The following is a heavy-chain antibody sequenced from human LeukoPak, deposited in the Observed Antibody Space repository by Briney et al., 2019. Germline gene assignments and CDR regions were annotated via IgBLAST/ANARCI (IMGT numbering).Heavy chain of an antibody. D-gene: IGHD6-19*01. CDR1: GFTFSSYA. V-gene: IGHV3-23*01. CDR3: AKGGSGWYGDY. CDR2: ITGSGGGT. Sequence: PGGSLRLSCAASGFTFSSYAMNWVRQAPGNGLEWVSGITGSGGGTYYADSVKGRFTISRDNSKNTLYLQMNSLRAEDTAVYYCAKGGSGWYGDYWGQGTLVTVSS. J-gene: IGHJ4*02.